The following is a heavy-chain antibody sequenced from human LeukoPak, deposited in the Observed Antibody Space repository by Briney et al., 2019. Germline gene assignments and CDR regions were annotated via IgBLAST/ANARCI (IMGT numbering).Heavy chain of an antibody. CDR3: ARGITGRGRFDP. CDR1: GDSITNGASY. V-gene: IGHV4-61*02. Sequence: PSQTLSLTCTLSGDSITNGASYWSWIRQPAGETLEWIGRTYITGNTNYNPSLKSRLTMSIDTSKSQFFLNLSSLTAADTAVYYCARGITGRGRFDPWGQGTLVTVSS. CDR2: TYITGNT. J-gene: IGHJ5*02. D-gene: IGHD3-10*01.